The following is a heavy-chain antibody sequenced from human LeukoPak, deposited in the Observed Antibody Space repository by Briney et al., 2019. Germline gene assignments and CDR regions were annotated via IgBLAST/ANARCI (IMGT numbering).Heavy chain of an antibody. CDR3: AKGSYYDSSGSFYFDY. CDR2: ISGSGDNT. Sequence: GGSLRLSCAASGFTFGDYYMSWIRQAPGKGLEWVSGISGSGDNTYYADSVKGRFTISRDNSKNTLYVQVNSLGTEDTAAYYCAKGSYYDSSGSFYFDYWGQGTLVTVSS. V-gene: IGHV3-23*01. D-gene: IGHD3-22*01. CDR1: GFTFGDYY. J-gene: IGHJ4*02.